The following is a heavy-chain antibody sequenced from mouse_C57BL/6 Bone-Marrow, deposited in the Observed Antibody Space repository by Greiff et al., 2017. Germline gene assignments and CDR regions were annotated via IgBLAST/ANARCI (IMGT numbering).Heavy chain of an antibody. Sequence: VQVVESGAELARPGASVKLSCKASGYTFTSYGISWVKQRTGQGLEWIGEIYPRSGNTYYNEKFKGKATLTADKSSSTAYMELRSLTSEDSAVYFCANYYGSSYWYFDVWGTGTTVTVSS. CDR2: IYPRSGNT. V-gene: IGHV1-81*01. D-gene: IGHD1-1*01. J-gene: IGHJ1*03. CDR1: GYTFTSYG. CDR3: ANYYGSSYWYFDV.